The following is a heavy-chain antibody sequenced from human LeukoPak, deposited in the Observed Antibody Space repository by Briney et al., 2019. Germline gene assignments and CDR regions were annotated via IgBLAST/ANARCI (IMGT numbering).Heavy chain of an antibody. D-gene: IGHD5-24*01. J-gene: IGHJ4*02. CDR3: MRHEEEDGYNAKPFDF. V-gene: IGHV4-39*01. CDR2: IYYSGNT. CDR1: GGSISNSNYY. Sequence: SETLSLTCTVSGGSISNSNYYWGWVCQPPGKGLEWIGTIYYSGNTYYTPSLKSRVTISVDTSKNQFSLRLSSVTAADTAVYFCMRHEEEDGYNAKPFDFWGQGTLVTVSS.